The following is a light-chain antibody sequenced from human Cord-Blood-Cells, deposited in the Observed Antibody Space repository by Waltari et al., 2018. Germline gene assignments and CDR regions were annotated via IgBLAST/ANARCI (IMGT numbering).Light chain of an antibody. Sequence: QSALTQPASVSGSPGQSITISCTGTSSDVGGYNYVSWYQQHPGKAPKLMIYDVSNRTSGVANRVSGAKSGNTASLTISGLQAEDGADYYCSSYTSSSTWVFGGGTKLTVL. CDR3: SSYTSSSTWV. V-gene: IGLV2-14*03. CDR1: SSDVGGYNY. CDR2: DVS. J-gene: IGLJ3*02.